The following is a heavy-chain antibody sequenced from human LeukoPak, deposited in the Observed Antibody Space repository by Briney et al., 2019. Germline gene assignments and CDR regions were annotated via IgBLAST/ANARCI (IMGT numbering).Heavy chain of an antibody. J-gene: IGHJ5*02. D-gene: IGHD6-19*01. Sequence: ASVKVSCKASGYTFTSYAMNWVRQAPGQGLEWMGWINTNTGNPTYAQGFTGRFVFSLDTSVSTAYLQISSLKAEDTAVYYCARDRKNGYSSGWPTYNWFDPWGQGTLVTVSS. CDR1: GYTFTSYA. CDR3: ARDRKNGYSSGWPTYNWFDP. CDR2: INTNTGNP. V-gene: IGHV7-4-1*02.